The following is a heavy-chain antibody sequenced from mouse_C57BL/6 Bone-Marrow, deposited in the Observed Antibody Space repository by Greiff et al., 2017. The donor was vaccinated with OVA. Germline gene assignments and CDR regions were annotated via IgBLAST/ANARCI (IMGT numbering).Heavy chain of an antibody. V-gene: IGHV5-17*01. J-gene: IGHJ4*01. Sequence: EVHLVESGGGLVKPGGSLKLSCAASGFTFTDYGMHWVSQAPVKGLEWVAYISSGSSTIYYADKVKGQVTISRDNASNTVSMQKTSLRTEDTAKYYCASGATYYSNFYDMDYWGQGTSVTVSS. CDR3: ASGATYYSNFYDMDY. CDR1: GFTFTDYG. D-gene: IGHD2-5*01. CDR2: ISSGSSTI.